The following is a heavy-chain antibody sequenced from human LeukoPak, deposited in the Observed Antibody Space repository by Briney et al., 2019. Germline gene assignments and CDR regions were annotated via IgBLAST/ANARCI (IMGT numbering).Heavy chain of an antibody. CDR3: ATPAAFDI. CDR2: IYYSGST. CDR1: GGSISSGSYY. Sequence: PSETLSLTCTVSGGSISSGSYYWSWIRQPAGKGLEWIGYIYYSGSTNYNPSLKSRVTISVDTSKNQFSLKLSSVTAADTAVYYCATPAAFDIWGQGTMVTVSS. J-gene: IGHJ3*02. V-gene: IGHV4-61*10.